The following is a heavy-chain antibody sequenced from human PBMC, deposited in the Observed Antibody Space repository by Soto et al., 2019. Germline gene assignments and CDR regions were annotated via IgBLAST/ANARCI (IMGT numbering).Heavy chain of an antibody. CDR1: GFTFSSYG. Sequence: QPGGSLRLSCAASGFTFSSYGMHWVRQAPGKGLEWVAVIWYDGSNKYYADSVKGRFTISRDNSKNTLYLQMNSLRAEDTAVYYCARVSSDWYFDYWGQGTLVTVSS. CDR3: ARVSSDWYFDY. D-gene: IGHD2-21*01. J-gene: IGHJ4*02. CDR2: IWYDGSNK. V-gene: IGHV3-33*01.